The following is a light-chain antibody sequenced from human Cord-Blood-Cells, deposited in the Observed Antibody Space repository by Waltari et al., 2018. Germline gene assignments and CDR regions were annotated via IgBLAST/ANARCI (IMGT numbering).Light chain of an antibody. J-gene: IGLJ1*01. CDR1: ISDVACYNY. Sequence: QSALTQPPSASGSPGQSVTISCTGTISDVACYNYVSWYQQHPGKAPKLMSYEVSKRPSGVPDRFSGSKSGNTASLTVSGLQAEDEADYYCSSYAGSNNFVFGTGTKVTVL. V-gene: IGLV2-8*01. CDR2: EVS. CDR3: SSYAGSNNFV.